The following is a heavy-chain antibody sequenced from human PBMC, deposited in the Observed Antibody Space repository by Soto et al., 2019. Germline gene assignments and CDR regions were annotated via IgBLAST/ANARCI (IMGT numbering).Heavy chain of an antibody. Sequence: PSETLSLTCGVSGDSISNSRFYWSWIRHPPGEGLEWIGSIYHTGNAYYNPSLKSRVTISVDTSKNQFSLKVTSVTAADTALYYCARDYFDSSDYTTNWFDPWGQGTLVTVSS. CDR1: GDSISNSRFY. CDR3: ARDYFDSSDYTTNWFDP. V-gene: IGHV4-39*01. D-gene: IGHD3-22*01. CDR2: IYHTGNA. J-gene: IGHJ5*02.